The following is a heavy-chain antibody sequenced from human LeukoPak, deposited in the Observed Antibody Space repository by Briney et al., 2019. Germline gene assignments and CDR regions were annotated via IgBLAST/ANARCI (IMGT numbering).Heavy chain of an antibody. J-gene: IGHJ4*02. CDR3: ARDPQGYCSGGSCYFDY. V-gene: IGHV1-69*13. D-gene: IGHD2-15*01. CDR2: IIPIFGTA. CDR1: GGTFSSYA. Sequence: GASVKVSCKASGGTFSSYAISWVRQAPGQGLEWMGGIIPIFGTANYAQKFQGRVTITADESTSTAYMELSSLRSEDTAVYYCARDPQGYCSGGSCYFDYWGQGTLVTVSS.